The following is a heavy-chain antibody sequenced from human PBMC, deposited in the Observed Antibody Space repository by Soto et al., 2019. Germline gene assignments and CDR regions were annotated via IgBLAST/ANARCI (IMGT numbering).Heavy chain of an antibody. CDR1: GFTFSSYA. Sequence: EVQLLESGGGLVQPGGSLRLSCAASGFTFSSYAMSWVRQAPGKGLEWVSAISGSGGSTYYADSVKGRFTISRDNSKNTLYLQMNSLRAEDTAVYYCAKGGRVYYYDSSGYYESNTRDYFDYWGQGTLVTVSS. D-gene: IGHD3-22*01. V-gene: IGHV3-23*01. CDR2: ISGSGGST. J-gene: IGHJ4*02. CDR3: AKGGRVYYYDSSGYYESNTRDYFDY.